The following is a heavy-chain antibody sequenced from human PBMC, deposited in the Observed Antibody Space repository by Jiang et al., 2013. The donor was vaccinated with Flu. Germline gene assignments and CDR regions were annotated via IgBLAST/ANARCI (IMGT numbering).Heavy chain of an antibody. CDR3: ARGVIAIWNPFDS. J-gene: IGHJ4*02. Sequence: VQLVESGGGVVQPGRSLRLSCTASGFTFSTYAIHWVRQARGMGLEWVAGVSHDGNDRHYADSVKGRITISRDNSKNTLFLQVESLSTEDTAVYYCARGVIAIWNPFDSWGQGALVTVSS. CDR1: GFTFSTYA. CDR2: VSHDGNDR. D-gene: IGHD1-1*01. V-gene: IGHV3-30*04.